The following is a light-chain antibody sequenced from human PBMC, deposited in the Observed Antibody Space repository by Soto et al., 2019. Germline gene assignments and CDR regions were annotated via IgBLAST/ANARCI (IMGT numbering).Light chain of an antibody. Sequence: DIQMTQSPSTLSASVGDRVTVTCRASQSIDTSLAWYQQKPGEALSLLIFRASTLEGGVPSRFSGSGSGTKFTLTISSLQADDFATYYCQHYQSFSGMFGQGTKVEIK. J-gene: IGKJ1*01. V-gene: IGKV1-5*03. CDR3: QHYQSFSGM. CDR2: RAS. CDR1: QSIDTS.